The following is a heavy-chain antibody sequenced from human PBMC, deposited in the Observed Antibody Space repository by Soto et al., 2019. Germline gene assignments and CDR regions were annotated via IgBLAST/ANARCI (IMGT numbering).Heavy chain of an antibody. CDR3: ARTLWYLAFYFDY. Sequence: SETLSLTCAVYGGSFSGYYWSWIRQPPGKGLEWIGEINHSGSTNYNPSLKSRVTISVDTSKNQFSLKLSSVTAADTAVYYCARTLWYLAFYFDYWGQGTLVTVSS. J-gene: IGHJ4*02. CDR2: INHSGST. CDR1: GGSFSGYY. D-gene: IGHD6-13*01. V-gene: IGHV4-34*01.